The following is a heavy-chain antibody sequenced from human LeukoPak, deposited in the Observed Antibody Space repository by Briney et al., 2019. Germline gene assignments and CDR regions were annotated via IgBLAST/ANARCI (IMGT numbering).Heavy chain of an antibody. V-gene: IGHV3-23*01. Sequence: PGGSLRLSCAASGFTFSSYAMSWVRQAPGKGLEWVSAISGSGGSTYYADSVKGRFTISRDNSKNTLYLQMNSQRAEDTAVYYCAKALITMVRGDLDYWGQGTLVTVSS. J-gene: IGHJ4*02. CDR2: ISGSGGST. CDR1: GFTFSSYA. CDR3: AKALITMVRGDLDY. D-gene: IGHD3-10*01.